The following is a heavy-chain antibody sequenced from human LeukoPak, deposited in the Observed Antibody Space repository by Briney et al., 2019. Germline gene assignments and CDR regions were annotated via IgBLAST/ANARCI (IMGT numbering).Heavy chain of an antibody. Sequence: SETLSLTCTVSGGSISSSSHYWGGIRQPPGKGLEWIGSIYYSGSTYYNPSLKSRVTISVDTSKNQFSLKLSSVTAADTAVYYCARHEGNCSGGSCYSNYYYYMDVWGEGTTVTVFS. J-gene: IGHJ6*03. CDR2: IYYSGST. V-gene: IGHV4-39*01. D-gene: IGHD2-15*01. CDR3: ARHEGNCSGGSCYSNYYYYMDV. CDR1: GGSISSSSHY.